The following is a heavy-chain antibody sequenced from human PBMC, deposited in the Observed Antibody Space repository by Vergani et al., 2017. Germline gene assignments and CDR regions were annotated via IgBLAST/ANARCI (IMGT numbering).Heavy chain of an antibody. CDR2: IYYSGST. D-gene: IGHD4-23*01. J-gene: IGHJ6*02. Sequence: QVQLQESGPGLVKPSQTLSLTCTVSGGSISSGDYYWSWIRQPPGKGLEWIGYIYYSGSTYYNPSLKSRVTISVDTSQNQFSLRLSSVTAADTAVYYCARDXLVRRTVVTPGGYYYYYYGMDVWGQGTTVTVSS. V-gene: IGHV4-30-4*08. CDR1: GGSISSGDYY. CDR3: ARDXLVRRTVVTPGGYYYYYYGMDV.